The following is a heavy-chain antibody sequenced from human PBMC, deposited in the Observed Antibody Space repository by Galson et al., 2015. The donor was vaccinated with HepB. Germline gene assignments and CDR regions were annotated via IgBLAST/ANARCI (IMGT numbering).Heavy chain of an antibody. J-gene: IGHJ4*02. CDR2: IYTSGST. Sequence: LRLSCAASGFTVSSNYMNWVRQAPGKGLKWVSVIYTSGSTYYADSVKGRFTISRDNSKNTLYLQMNSLRAEDTAVYYCARELPLWMVRGVKAAFDYWGQGTVVTVSS. CDR3: ARELPLWMVRGVKAAFDY. V-gene: IGHV3-66*01. D-gene: IGHD3-10*01. CDR1: GFTVSSNY.